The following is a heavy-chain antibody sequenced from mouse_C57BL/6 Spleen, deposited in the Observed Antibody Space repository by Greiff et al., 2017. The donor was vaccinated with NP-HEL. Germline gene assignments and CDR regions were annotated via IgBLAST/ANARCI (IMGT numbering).Heavy chain of an antibody. CDR2: IYPRSGNT. CDR3: ARDYGSPYYFDD. Sequence: QVQLKQSGAELARPGASVKLSCKASGYTFTSYGISWVKQRTGQGLEWIGEIYPRSGNTYYNEKFKGKATLTADKSSSTAYMELRSLTSEDSAVYVCARDYGSPYYFDDWGKGTTLTVSS. D-gene: IGHD1-1*01. J-gene: IGHJ2*01. V-gene: IGHV1-81*01. CDR1: GYTFTSYG.